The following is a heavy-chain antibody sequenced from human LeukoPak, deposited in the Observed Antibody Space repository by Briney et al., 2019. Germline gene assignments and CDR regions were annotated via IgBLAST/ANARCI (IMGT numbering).Heavy chain of an antibody. D-gene: IGHD3-3*01. V-gene: IGHV3-21*01. J-gene: IGHJ5*02. Sequence: GGSLRLSCAASGFTFSSYSMNWVRQAPGKGLEWVSSISSSSNYIYYADSVKGRFTISRDNAKNSLYLQMNSLRAEDTAVYYCARDPSGRNWFDPWGQGTLVTVSS. CDR2: ISSSSNYI. CDR3: ARDPSGRNWFDP. CDR1: GFTFSSYS.